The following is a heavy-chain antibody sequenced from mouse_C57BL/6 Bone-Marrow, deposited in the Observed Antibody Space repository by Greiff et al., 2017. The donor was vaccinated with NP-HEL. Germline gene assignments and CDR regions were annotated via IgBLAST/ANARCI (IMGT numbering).Heavy chain of an antibody. CDR2: ISNGGGST. J-gene: IGHJ4*01. CDR1: GFTFSDYY. D-gene: IGHD3-1*01. CDR3: ARQGSSMDY. V-gene: IGHV5-12*01. Sequence: EVQRVESGGGLVQPGGSLKLSCAASGFTFSDYYMYWVRQTPEKRLEWVAYISNGGGSTYYPDTVKGRFTISRDNAKNTLYLQMSRLKSEDTAMYYCARQGSSMDYWGQGTSVTVSS.